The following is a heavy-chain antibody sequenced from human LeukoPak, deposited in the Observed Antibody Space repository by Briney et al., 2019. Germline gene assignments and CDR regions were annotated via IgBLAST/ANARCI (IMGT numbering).Heavy chain of an antibody. CDR3: ARERDGYCGGDCYYYYGMDV. J-gene: IGHJ6*02. Sequence: GGSLRLSCTASGFAVSSNYIKWVRQAPGKGLEWVSVIHSGGNTYYAHSVKDRFTISRDNSKNTVYLQMNSLRAEDTALYYCARERDGYCGGDCYYYYGMDVWGQGTTVTVSS. D-gene: IGHD2-21*02. CDR1: GFAVSSNY. V-gene: IGHV3-66*01. CDR2: IHSGGNT.